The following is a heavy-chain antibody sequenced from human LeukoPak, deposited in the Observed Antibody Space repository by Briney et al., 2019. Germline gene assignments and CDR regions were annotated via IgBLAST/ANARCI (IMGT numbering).Heavy chain of an antibody. CDR2: ISAYNGNT. V-gene: IGHV1-18*01. D-gene: IGHD2-2*01. J-gene: IGHJ4*02. CDR3: VRDPGVPAAMYPFDY. CDR1: GYTFSSYG. Sequence: ASVKVSCKASGYTFSSYGISWVRQAPGQGLEWMGWISAYNGNTNYAQKLQGRVTMTTDTSTSTAYMELRSLRSDDTAVYYCVRDPGVPAAMYPFDYWGQGTLVTVSS.